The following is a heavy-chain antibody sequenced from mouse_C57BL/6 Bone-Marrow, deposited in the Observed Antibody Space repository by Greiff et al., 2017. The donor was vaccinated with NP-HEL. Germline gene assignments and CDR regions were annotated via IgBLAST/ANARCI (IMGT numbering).Heavy chain of an antibody. CDR2: IYPGDGDT. J-gene: IGHJ4*01. Sequence: VQLQQSGPELVKPGASVKISCKASGYAFSSSWMNWVKQRPGKGLEWIGRIYPGDGDTNYNGKFKGKATLTADKSSSTAYMQLSSLTSEDSAVYFCASLIYYDYDGSLLYAMDYWGQGTSVTVSS. CDR1: GYAFSSSW. CDR3: ASLIYYDYDGSLLYAMDY. V-gene: IGHV1-82*01. D-gene: IGHD2-4*01.